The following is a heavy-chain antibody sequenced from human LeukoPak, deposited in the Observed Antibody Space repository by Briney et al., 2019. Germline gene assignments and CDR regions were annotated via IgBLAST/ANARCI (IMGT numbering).Heavy chain of an antibody. CDR3: ARDYYDSSGYTLRAN. CDR1: GFTFSTYW. CDR2: IKQDGSDK. V-gene: IGHV3-7*01. D-gene: IGHD3-22*01. Sequence: GGSLRLSCAASGFTFSTYWMSWVRQAPGKGLEWVANIKQDGSDKYYVDSVKGRFTISRDNAKNSLYLQMNSLRAEDTAVYYCARDYYDSSGYTLRANWGQGTQVTVSS. J-gene: IGHJ4*02.